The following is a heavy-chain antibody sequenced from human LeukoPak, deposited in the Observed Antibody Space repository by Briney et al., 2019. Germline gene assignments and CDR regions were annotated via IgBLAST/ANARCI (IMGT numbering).Heavy chain of an antibody. CDR1: GFMFSSNT. Sequence: GGSLRLSCVVSGFMFSSNTMTWVRQAPGKGLEGVANIKEDGSEKNYVDSVKGRSTISRDNAKNSLYLQMNSLRAEDTAVYYCATGGRRYYADWGQGTLVTVSS. V-gene: IGHV3-7*01. J-gene: IGHJ4*02. CDR2: IKEDGSEK. CDR3: ATGGRRYYAD. D-gene: IGHD2/OR15-2a*01.